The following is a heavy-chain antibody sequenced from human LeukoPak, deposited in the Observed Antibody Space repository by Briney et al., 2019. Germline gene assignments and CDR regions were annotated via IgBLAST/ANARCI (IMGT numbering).Heavy chain of an antibody. V-gene: IGHV3-53*04. CDR2: IYSGGST. D-gene: IGHD3-10*01. Sequence: GSLRLSCAASGFTVSSNYMSWARLAPGKGLEWVSDIYSGGSTYYADAVKGRLTISRHNSKNTLYLQMNSLRAEDTAVYYCARDAIGDYGSGSYYTGYWGQRTLVTVSS. CDR3: ARDAIGDYGSGSYYTGY. CDR1: GFTVSSNY. J-gene: IGHJ4*02.